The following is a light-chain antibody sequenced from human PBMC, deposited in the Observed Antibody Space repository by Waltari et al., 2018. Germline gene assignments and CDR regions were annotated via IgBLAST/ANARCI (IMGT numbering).Light chain of an antibody. V-gene: IGLV3-1*01. Sequence: SYELTQPPSVSVSPGQTASITCSGDKLGDKYACWYQQKPGQSPVLVIYQDSKWPSGVPERLSGYNSRNAATLTISGTQGMDEADYYCQAWDSSTEEVVFGGGTKLTVL. CDR1: KLGDKY. CDR2: QDS. J-gene: IGLJ2*01. CDR3: QAWDSSTEEVV.